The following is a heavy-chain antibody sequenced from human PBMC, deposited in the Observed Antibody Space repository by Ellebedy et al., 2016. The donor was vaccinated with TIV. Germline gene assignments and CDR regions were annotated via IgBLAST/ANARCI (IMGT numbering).Heavy chain of an antibody. V-gene: IGHV4-39*07. Sequence: MPSETLSLTCTVSGGSISSSNYYWGWIRQPPGKGLEWIGSIYYSGSTFYNPSLKSRVTISLDTSKSQFSLDLSSVTAADTAVYYCARDIGGYEFGYWGQGTLVTVSS. CDR1: GGSISSSNYY. CDR2: IYYSGST. CDR3: ARDIGGYEFGY. J-gene: IGHJ4*02. D-gene: IGHD5-12*01.